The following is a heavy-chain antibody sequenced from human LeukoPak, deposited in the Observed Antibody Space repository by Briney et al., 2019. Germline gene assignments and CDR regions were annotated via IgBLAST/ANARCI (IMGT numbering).Heavy chain of an antibody. Sequence: PSETLSLTCTVSGGSISSGAYYWSWIRQPPGKGLEWIGYIYYSGNTYYNPSLKSRVTISVDTSKNQFSLKLSSVTAADTAVYYCARESRVFSGYIYYYYGMDVWGQGTTVTVSS. CDR1: GGSISSGAYY. J-gene: IGHJ6*02. V-gene: IGHV4-30-4*01. D-gene: IGHD2-15*01. CDR3: ARESRVFSGYIYYYYGMDV. CDR2: IYYSGNT.